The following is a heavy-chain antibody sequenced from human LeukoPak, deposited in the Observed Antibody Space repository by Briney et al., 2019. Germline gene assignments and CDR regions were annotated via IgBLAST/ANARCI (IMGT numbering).Heavy chain of an antibody. CDR1: GFTFSSYS. CDR2: ISSDSNYI. J-gene: IGHJ4*02. CDR3: ARDIGYFDY. D-gene: IGHD2-15*01. V-gene: IGHV3-21*01. Sequence: GGSLRLSCAASGFTFSSYSMNWVRQAPGKGLEWVSSISSDSNYIFYAGSVQGRFTISRDNAENSLFLQMNSLRAEDTAVYYCARDIGYFDYWGQGTLVTVSS.